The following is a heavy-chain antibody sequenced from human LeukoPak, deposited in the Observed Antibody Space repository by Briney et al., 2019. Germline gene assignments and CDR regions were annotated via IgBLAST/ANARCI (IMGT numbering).Heavy chain of an antibody. Sequence: ASVKVSCTASGYTFTIYYMHWVRQAPGQGLEWMGSINPSGGNTRYAQRVQGRVTMTRDTSTSTVYMELNSLRSEDTALYYCARQYYDSSGYYFPFDYWGQGTLVTVSS. J-gene: IGHJ4*02. D-gene: IGHD3-22*01. CDR2: INPSGGNT. V-gene: IGHV1-46*04. CDR3: ARQYYDSSGYYFPFDY. CDR1: GYTFTIYY.